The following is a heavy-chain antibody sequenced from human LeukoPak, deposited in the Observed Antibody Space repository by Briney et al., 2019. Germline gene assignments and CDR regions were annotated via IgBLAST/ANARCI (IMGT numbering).Heavy chain of an antibody. D-gene: IGHD3-22*01. V-gene: IGHV1-69*13. CDR2: IIPIFGTA. J-gene: IGHJ3*02. Sequence: GASVKVSCKASGGTFSSYAISWVRQAPGQGLEWMGGIIPIFGTANYAQKFQGRVTITADESTSTAYMELSSLRSEDTAVYYCASCSSGYGVKAFDIWGQGTMVTVSS. CDR1: GGTFSSYA. CDR3: ASCSSGYGVKAFDI.